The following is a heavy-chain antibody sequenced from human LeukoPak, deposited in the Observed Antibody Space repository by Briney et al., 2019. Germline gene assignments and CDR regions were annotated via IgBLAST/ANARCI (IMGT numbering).Heavy chain of an antibody. CDR1: GGTFSSYA. CDR2: IIPIFGTA. V-gene: IGHV1-69*05. J-gene: IGHJ3*02. CDR3: ARDLVIAARDDAFDI. Sequence: SVKVSCKASGGTFSSYAISWVRRAPGQGLEWMGGIIPIFGTANYAQKFQGRVTITTDESTSTAYMELSSLRSEDTAVYYCARDLVIAARDDAFDIWGQGTMVTVSS. D-gene: IGHD6-6*01.